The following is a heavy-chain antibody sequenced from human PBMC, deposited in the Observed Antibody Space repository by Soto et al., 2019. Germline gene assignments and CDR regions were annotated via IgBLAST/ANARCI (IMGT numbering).Heavy chain of an antibody. CDR1: GFTFSSYA. Sequence: GGSLRLSCAASGFTFSSYAMNWVRQAPGKGLEWVSAISGSGGSTYYADSVKGRFTISRDNSKNTLYLQMNSLTAEDTAVYFCANDLGRGGERFGVVMPLDYYYGMDVWGQGTTVTVSS. CDR2: ISGSGGST. J-gene: IGHJ6*02. D-gene: IGHD3-3*01. V-gene: IGHV3-23*01. CDR3: ANDLGRGGERFGVVMPLDYYYGMDV.